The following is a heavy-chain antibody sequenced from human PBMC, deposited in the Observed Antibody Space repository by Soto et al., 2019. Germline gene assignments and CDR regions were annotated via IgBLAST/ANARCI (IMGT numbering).Heavy chain of an antibody. CDR3: AKGDNLGPKTGYAFDP. Sequence: PSQTLSLTCVISGDSVSSNTASCNWIRQSPSRGLEWLGRTYFRSKWYNGYAVSVKSRIIINPDTSNNQFSLQLNSVTPEDTAVYFCAKGDNLGPKTGYAFDPWGQGIMVTVSS. D-gene: IGHD5-12*01. CDR1: GDSVSSNTAS. V-gene: IGHV6-1*01. CDR2: TYFRSKWYN. J-gene: IGHJ5*02.